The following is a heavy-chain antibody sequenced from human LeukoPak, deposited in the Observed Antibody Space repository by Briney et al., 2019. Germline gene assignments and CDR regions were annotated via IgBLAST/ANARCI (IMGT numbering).Heavy chain of an antibody. D-gene: IGHD1-14*01. CDR3: ARGVEPLAANTLAY. Sequence: GGSRRLSCAASGFTVITNDMTWVRQAPGKGLEWVSVLYIDGNTKYAASVQGRFTISSDNTNNTLYLEMNSLSPDETAVYYCARGVEPLAANTLAYWGQGTLVTVSS. CDR2: LYIDGNT. J-gene: IGHJ4*02. V-gene: IGHV3-53*01. CDR1: GFTVITND.